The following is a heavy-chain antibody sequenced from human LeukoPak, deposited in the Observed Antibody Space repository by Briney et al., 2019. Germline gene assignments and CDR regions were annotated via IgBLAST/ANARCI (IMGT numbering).Heavy chain of an antibody. CDR2: IYTSGRT. CDR1: GGYIGGYY. J-gene: IGHJ4*02. Sequence: SQTLSLTCTVSGGYIGGYYWRWIRQPAGKGLEWIGRIYTSGRTNYNPSLKSRVAMSVDTSNNQFSLKLSSVTAADTAVFYCARGQAYGDSPSPFDYWGQGTLVTVSS. V-gene: IGHV4-4*07. CDR3: ARGQAYGDSPSPFDY. D-gene: IGHD4-17*01.